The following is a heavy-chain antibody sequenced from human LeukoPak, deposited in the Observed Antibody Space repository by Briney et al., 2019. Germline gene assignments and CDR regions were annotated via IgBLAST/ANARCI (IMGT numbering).Heavy chain of an antibody. Sequence: ASVKVSCKASGYTFTSYDNNWVRQATGQGLEWMGWMNPNSGNTGYAQKFQGRVTMTRNTSISTAYMELNSLRAEDTAVYYCARLAAAGPRRSILDYWGQGTLVTVSS. CDR1: GYTFTSYD. V-gene: IGHV1-8*01. CDR2: MNPNSGNT. D-gene: IGHD6-13*01. J-gene: IGHJ4*02. CDR3: ARLAAAGPRRSILDY.